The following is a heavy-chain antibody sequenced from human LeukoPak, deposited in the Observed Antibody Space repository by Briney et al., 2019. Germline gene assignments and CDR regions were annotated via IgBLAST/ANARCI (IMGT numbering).Heavy chain of an antibody. V-gene: IGHV4-39*01. CDR2: IYYSGST. J-gene: IGHJ6*04. D-gene: IGHD2-2*01. CDR1: GGSISSSSYY. Sequence: SETLSLTCTVSGGSISSSSYYWGWIRQPPGKGLEWIGSIYYSGSTYYNPSLKSQVTISVGTSKNQFSLKLSSVTAADTAVYYCARRGYAASRVVDVWGKGTTVTVSS. CDR3: ARRGYAASRVVDV.